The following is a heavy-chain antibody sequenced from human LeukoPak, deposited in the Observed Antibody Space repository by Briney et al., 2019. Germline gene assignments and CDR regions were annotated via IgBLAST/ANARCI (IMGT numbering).Heavy chain of an antibody. CDR3: ASNFQSYHFDY. D-gene: IGHD3-10*01. J-gene: IGHJ4*02. CDR2: IIPIFGTA. V-gene: IGHV1-69*06. CDR1: GGTFSSYA. Sequence: GSSVKVSCKASGGTFSSYATSWVRQAPGQGLEWMGGIIPIFGTANYAQKFQGRVTITADKSTSTAYMELSSLRSEDTAVYYCASNFQSYHFDYWGQGTLVTVSS.